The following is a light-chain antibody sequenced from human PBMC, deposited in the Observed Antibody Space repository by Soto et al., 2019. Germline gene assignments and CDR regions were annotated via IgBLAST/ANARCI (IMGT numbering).Light chain of an antibody. CDR2: GAS. J-gene: IGKJ4*02. CDR1: QSVNSNY. Sequence: EIGLTQSPGTLSLSPGVRATLSCRASQSVNSNYLGWYQQKYGQAPRLLIFGASNRATGIPDRLSGSGSGTDFNLSIRRMEIEDSGVYSCQQYRSSPLKCGGATKVDI. V-gene: IGKV3-20*01. CDR3: QQYRSSPLK.